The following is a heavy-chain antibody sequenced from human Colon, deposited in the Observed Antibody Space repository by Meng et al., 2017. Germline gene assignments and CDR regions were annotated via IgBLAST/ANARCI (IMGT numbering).Heavy chain of an antibody. CDR1: GGSITSSDW. Sequence: QVHVQESGPGLVKPSGTLSLTCTVSGGSITSSDWWSWVRQTPGKGLEWIGETYQNGRPNYNPSLKSRVTISVDKSKNQFSLNMTSVTAADTAVYYCAREVVVAGTRNWLDPWGQGILVTVSS. J-gene: IGHJ5*02. CDR3: AREVVVAGTRNWLDP. D-gene: IGHD6-19*01. CDR2: TYQNGRP. V-gene: IGHV4-4*02.